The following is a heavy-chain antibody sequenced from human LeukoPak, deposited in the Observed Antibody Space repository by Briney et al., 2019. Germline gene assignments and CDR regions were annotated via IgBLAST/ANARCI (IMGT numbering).Heavy chain of an antibody. V-gene: IGHV3-30*18. CDR2: ISSDGSSK. J-gene: IGHJ4*02. D-gene: IGHD2-2*01. CDR3: AKAAYCTSTSCHFSGYAQRPLES. CDR1: RFTFNTYG. Sequence: PGRSLRLSCAASRFTFNTYGMHWVRQAPGKGLEWVAGISSDGSSKDYADSVKGRFTISRDNSKNTMFLQMNSLRAEDTAVYYCAKAAYCTSTSCHFSGYAQRPLESWGQGILVTVSS.